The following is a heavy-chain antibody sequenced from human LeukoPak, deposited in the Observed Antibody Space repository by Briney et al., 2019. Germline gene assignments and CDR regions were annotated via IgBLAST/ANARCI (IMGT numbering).Heavy chain of an antibody. CDR2: IWYDGSNK. D-gene: IGHD3-9*01. CDR3: SREYFDWSRNYYYGMDV. V-gene: IGHV3-33*08. CDR1: GFSFRTYA. J-gene: IGHJ6*02. Sequence: GGSLRLSCAGSGFSFRTYAMHWVRQAPGKGLEWMALIWYDGSNKYYADSVKGRFTISRDNSKNTLYLQMNSLRAEDTAVYYCSREYFDWSRNYYYGMDVRGQGTTVTVSS.